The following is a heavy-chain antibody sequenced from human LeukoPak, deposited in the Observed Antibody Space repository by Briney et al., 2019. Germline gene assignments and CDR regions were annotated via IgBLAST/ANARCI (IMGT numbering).Heavy chain of an antibody. Sequence: GGSLRLSCAASGFTFSRYYIHWVRQAPGKGLVWVSRINSDGRSTTYADSVRGRFTVSRDNAKNTLYLQMNSLKVEDTAMYYCTRVFVGDEYSSSGYWGQGTLVTVSS. J-gene: IGHJ4*02. CDR2: INSDGRST. CDR1: GFTFSRYY. V-gene: IGHV3-74*01. D-gene: IGHD6-13*01. CDR3: TRVFVGDEYSSSGY.